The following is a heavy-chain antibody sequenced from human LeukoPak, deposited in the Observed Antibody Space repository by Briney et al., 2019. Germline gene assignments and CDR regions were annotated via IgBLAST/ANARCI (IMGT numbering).Heavy chain of an antibody. D-gene: IGHD3-9*01. CDR3: AKSGGAYYDILTGEYYYYYMDV. J-gene: IGHJ6*03. CDR1: GFTFSSYE. V-gene: IGHV3-48*03. CDR2: ISSSGSTI. Sequence: GGSLRLSCAASGFTFSSYEMNWVRQAPGKGLEWVSYISSSGSTIYYADSVKGRFTISRDNAKNSLYLQMNSLRAEDTAVYYCAKSGGAYYDILTGEYYYYYMDVWGKGTTVTISS.